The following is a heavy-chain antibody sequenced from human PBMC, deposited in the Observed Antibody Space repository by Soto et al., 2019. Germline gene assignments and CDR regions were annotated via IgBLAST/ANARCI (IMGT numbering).Heavy chain of an antibody. D-gene: IGHD3-10*01. V-gene: IGHV1-58*01. CDR1: GFTFTSSA. J-gene: IGHJ6*02. Sequence: GASVKVSCKASGFTFTSSAVQWVRQARGQRLEWIGWVVVGSGNTNYAQKFQERVTITRDMSTSTAYMELSSLRSEDTAVYYCAADRRDGSGSYYFPYYYYYGMDVWGQGTTVTVSS. CDR3: AADRRDGSGSYYFPYYYYYGMDV. CDR2: VVVGSGNT.